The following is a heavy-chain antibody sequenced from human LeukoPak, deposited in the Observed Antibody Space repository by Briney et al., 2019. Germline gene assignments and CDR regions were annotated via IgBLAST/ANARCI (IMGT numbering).Heavy chain of an antibody. V-gene: IGHV3-30*03. Sequence: GGSLRLSCAASGFTFSSYGMHRVRQAPGKGLERVAVISYDGSKNYYADPVKGRFTIFRDNSKKTLYLQMNSLRDEDTAVYYCARSGVGIDVWGSYRYWGQGTLVTVSS. D-gene: IGHD3-16*02. CDR3: ARSGVGIDVWGSYRY. CDR2: ISYDGSKN. CDR1: GFTFSSYG. J-gene: IGHJ4*02.